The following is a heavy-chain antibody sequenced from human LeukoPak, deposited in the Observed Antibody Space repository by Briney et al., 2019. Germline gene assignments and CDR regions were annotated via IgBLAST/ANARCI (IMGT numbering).Heavy chain of an antibody. CDR2: INSDGSST. D-gene: IGHD5-24*01. V-gene: IGHV3-74*01. J-gene: IGHJ6*02. Sequence: PGGSLRLSCAASGFTFSSYWTHWVRQAPGKGLVWVSRINSDGSSTSYADSVKGRFTISRDNAKNTLYLQMNSLRAEDTAVYYCAREMATITRFYYYYYGMDVWGQGTTVTVSS. CDR1: GFTFSSYW. CDR3: AREMATITRFYYYYYGMDV.